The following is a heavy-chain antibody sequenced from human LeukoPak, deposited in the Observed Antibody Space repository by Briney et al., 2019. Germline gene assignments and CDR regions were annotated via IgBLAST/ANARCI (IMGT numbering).Heavy chain of an antibody. CDR2: ISYDGSNK. V-gene: IGHV3-30*03. D-gene: IGHD2-21*02. CDR1: GFTFSSYG. J-gene: IGHJ3*02. Sequence: GGSLRLSCAASGFTFSSYGMHWVRQAPGKGLEWVAVISYDGSNKYYADSVKGQFTISRDNSKNTLYLQMNSLRAEDTAVYYCASSGIVVVTPGAFDIWGQGTMVTVSS. CDR3: ASSGIVVVTPGAFDI.